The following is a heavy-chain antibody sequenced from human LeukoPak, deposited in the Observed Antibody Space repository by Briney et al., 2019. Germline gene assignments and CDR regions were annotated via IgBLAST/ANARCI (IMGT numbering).Heavy chain of an antibody. D-gene: IGHD5-18*01. Sequence: SSETLSLTCAVSGYSISSGYYWGWIRQPPGEGLEWIGSIYHSGRTYYNPSLKSRVTISVDTSKNQFSLKLSSVTAADTAVYYCARAASGYGFHDAFDIWGQGRMVTVSS. CDR3: ARAASGYGFHDAFDI. J-gene: IGHJ3*02. V-gene: IGHV4-38-2*01. CDR2: IYHSGRT. CDR1: GYSISSGYY.